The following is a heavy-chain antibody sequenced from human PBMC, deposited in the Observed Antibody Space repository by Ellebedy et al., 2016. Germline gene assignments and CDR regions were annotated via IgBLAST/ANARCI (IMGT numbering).Heavy chain of an antibody. Sequence: SETLSLTCTVSGGSISSYYWSWIRQPPGKGLEWIGYIYDSGSTNYNTSLKSRVIISVDTSRRQFSLNLSSVTAADTAVYYCARGNYYDTSRWFDFWGQGILVTVSS. V-gene: IGHV4-59*01. D-gene: IGHD3-22*01. J-gene: IGHJ4*02. CDR2: IYDSGST. CDR1: GGSISSYY. CDR3: ARGNYYDTSRWFDF.